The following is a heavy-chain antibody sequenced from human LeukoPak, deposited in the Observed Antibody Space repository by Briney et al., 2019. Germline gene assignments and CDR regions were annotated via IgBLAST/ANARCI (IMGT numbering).Heavy chain of an antibody. J-gene: IGHJ4*02. CDR2: ISYDGSNK. Sequence: GGSLRLSCAASGFTFSSYAMHWVCQAPGKGLEWVAVISYDGSNKYYADSVKGRFTISRDNSKNTLYLQMNSLRAEDTAVYYCAREGIEGYFDYWGQGTLVTVSS. V-gene: IGHV3-30-3*01. CDR3: AREGIEGYFDY. D-gene: IGHD1-26*01. CDR1: GFTFSSYA.